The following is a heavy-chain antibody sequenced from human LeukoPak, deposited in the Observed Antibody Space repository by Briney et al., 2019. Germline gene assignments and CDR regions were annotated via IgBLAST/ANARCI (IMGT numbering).Heavy chain of an antibody. CDR3: ARQGGTTGPHYYYYYYMDV. CDR2: IYPGDSDT. Sequence: GESLKISCQGAGYTFTRYWLAWVRQMPGKGLEWMGIIYPGDSDTRYSPSFQGQVTISADKSISTAYLQWSSLKASDTAMYYCARQGGTTGPHYYYYYYMDVWGKGTTVTVSS. CDR1: GYTFTRYW. J-gene: IGHJ6*03. V-gene: IGHV5-51*01. D-gene: IGHD1-7*01.